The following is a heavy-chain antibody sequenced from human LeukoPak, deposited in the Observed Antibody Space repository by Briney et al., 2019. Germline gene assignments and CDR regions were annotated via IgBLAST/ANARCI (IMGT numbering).Heavy chain of an antibody. Sequence: PGGSLRLSCGASGFTVSTNYMSWVRQAPGKGLEWVSAISGSGGSTYYADSVKGRFTISRDNSKNTLYLQMNSLRAEDTAVYYCAKVPIGVVVPAAIDYWGQGTLVTVSS. D-gene: IGHD2-2*01. J-gene: IGHJ4*02. CDR1: GFTVSTNY. CDR2: ISGSGGST. V-gene: IGHV3-23*01. CDR3: AKVPIGVVVPAAIDY.